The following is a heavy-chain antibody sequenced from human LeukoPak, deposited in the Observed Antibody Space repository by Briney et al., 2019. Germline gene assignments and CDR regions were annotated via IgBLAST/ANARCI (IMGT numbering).Heavy chain of an antibody. Sequence: GGSLRLSCAASGFTLRSYWMHWVRQAPGKGLVWVSRISSDGITTTYADSVKGRFTISRDNAKNTLYLQMNSLRAEDTALYFCARDPDRSGWSTFEYWGQGTPVTVSS. CDR2: ISSDGITT. CDR3: ARDPDRSGWSTFEY. D-gene: IGHD6-19*01. J-gene: IGHJ4*02. V-gene: IGHV3-74*01. CDR1: GFTLRSYW.